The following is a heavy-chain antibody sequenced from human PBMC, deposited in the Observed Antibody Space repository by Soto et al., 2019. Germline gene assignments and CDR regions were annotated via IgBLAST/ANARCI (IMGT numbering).Heavy chain of an antibody. D-gene: IGHD5-18*01. V-gene: IGHV3-21*01. J-gene: IGHJ6*02. CDR2: ISSSSSYI. CDR3: AREDLRGYSYGTYYYYGMDV. Sequence: EVQLVESGGGLVKPGGSLRLSCAASGFTFSSYSMNWVRQAPGKGLEWVSSISSSSSYIYYADSVKGRCTISRDNAKNSLYPQMTSLRAEGTAVYYCAREDLRGYSYGTYYYYGMDVWGQGTTVTVSS. CDR1: GFTFSSYS.